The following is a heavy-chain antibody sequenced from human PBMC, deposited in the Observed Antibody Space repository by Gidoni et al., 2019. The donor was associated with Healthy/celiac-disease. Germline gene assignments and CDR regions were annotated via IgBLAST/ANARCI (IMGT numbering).Heavy chain of an antibody. CDR3: ARDGDYYGSGSYQGVFDY. V-gene: IGHV3-33*01. D-gene: IGHD3-10*01. CDR2: IWYDGSNK. CDR1: GFTFRSYG. J-gene: IGHJ4*02. Sequence: QVQLVESGGGVVQPGRSLRLSCAAAGFTFRSYGMHWVRQAPGKGLEWVAVIWYDGSNKYYADSVKGRFTISRDNSKNTLYLQMNSLRAEDTAVYYCARDGDYYGSGSYQGVFDYWGQGTLVTVSS.